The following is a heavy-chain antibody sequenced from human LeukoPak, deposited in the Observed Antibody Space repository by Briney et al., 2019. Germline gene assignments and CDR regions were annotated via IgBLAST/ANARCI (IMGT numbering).Heavy chain of an antibody. CDR2: INPSGGST. CDR3: ARVPDVRYFDWAPPFDY. J-gene: IGHJ4*02. D-gene: IGHD3-9*01. Sequence: ASVKVSCKASGYTFTSYYMHWVRQAPGQGLEWMGIINPSGGSTSYAQKFQGRVTMTRDTSTSTVYMELSSLRSEDTAVYYCARVPDVRYFDWAPPFDYWGQGTLATVSS. V-gene: IGHV1-46*01. CDR1: GYTFTSYY.